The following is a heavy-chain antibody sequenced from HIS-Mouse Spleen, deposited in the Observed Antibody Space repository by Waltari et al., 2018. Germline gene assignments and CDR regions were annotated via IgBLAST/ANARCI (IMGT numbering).Heavy chain of an antibody. Sequence: EVQLVESGGGLVQPGRSLRLSCAASGFTFDDYAMHWVRQAPGKGLEGVSGISWNSGSRGYADSVKGRFTISRDNAKNALYLQMNSLRAEDTAVYYCARDQSSSSWFDPWGQGTLVTVSS. V-gene: IGHV3-9*01. CDR3: ARDQSSSSWFDP. CDR2: ISWNSGSR. J-gene: IGHJ5*02. D-gene: IGHD6-6*01. CDR1: GFTFDDYA.